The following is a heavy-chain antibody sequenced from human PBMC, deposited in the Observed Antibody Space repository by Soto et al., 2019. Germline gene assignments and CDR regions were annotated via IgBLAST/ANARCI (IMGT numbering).Heavy chain of an antibody. D-gene: IGHD5-12*01. J-gene: IGHJ3*01. CDR2: INPYRGTT. CDR3: ARVRMATIRRDAFDV. CDR1: GYTFTSYY. Sequence: QVQLVQSGAEVKKPGASVKVSCKASGYTFTSYYLHWVRQAPGQGLEWMGRINPYRGTTNYAQKFQGGVTMTTDTSTNTVYXELXXXXXXNXXXYYCARVRMATIRRDAFDVXGQWTXV. V-gene: IGHV1-46*01.